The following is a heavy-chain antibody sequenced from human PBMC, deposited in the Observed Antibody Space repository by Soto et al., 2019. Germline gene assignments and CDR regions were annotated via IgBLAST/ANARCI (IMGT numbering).Heavy chain of an antibody. CDR3: ARLADSGGWPSYFDY. V-gene: IGHV3-72*01. Sequence: EVQLVESGGGLVQPGGSLRLSCAASGFTFSDHYMDWVRQAPGKGLEWVGRSRNKPNSYTTEYAASVKGRFTISRDHSKNSLYLLMNSLETEDTAVYYCARLADSGGWPSYFDYWGQGTLVTVSS. CDR2: SRNKPNSYTT. J-gene: IGHJ4*02. CDR1: GFTFSDHY. D-gene: IGHD6-19*01.